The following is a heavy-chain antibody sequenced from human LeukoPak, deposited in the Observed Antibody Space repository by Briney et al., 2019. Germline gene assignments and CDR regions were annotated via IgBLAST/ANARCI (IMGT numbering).Heavy chain of an antibody. CDR2: FYTSGST. J-gene: IGHJ6*03. V-gene: IGHV4-61*02. CDR3: ASGPKLRFFPSYYMDV. CDR1: GGSISSGSYS. D-gene: IGHD3-3*01. Sequence: SETLSLTCTVSGGSISSGSYSWSWIRQPAGKGLEWIGRFYTSGSTNYNPSLKSRVTISIDTSKNQFSLKLSSVTAADTAVYYCASGPKLRFFPSYYMDVWGKGTTVTVSS.